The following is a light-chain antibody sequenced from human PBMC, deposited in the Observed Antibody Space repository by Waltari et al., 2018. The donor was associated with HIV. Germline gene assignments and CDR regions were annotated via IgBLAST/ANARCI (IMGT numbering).Light chain of an antibody. CDR3: AVWDDSLRSGL. CDR1: SSNIGSNP. CDR2: TNI. V-gene: IGLV1-44*01. J-gene: IGLJ3*02. Sequence: QSVLTQPPSASGTPGQRVNISCSGGSSNIGSNPVNWYRQFPGEAPKLLIYTNIQRPSGGPDRFSCSKSGTSASLAISGLQSEDEADFYCAVWDDSLRSGLFGGGTRLTVL.